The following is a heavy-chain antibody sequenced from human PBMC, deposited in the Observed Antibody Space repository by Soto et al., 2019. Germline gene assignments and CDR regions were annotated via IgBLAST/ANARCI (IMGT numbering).Heavy chain of an antibody. CDR1: GFSLITSGVG. V-gene: IGHV2-5*02. CDR3: AHTMAPRILDS. CDR2: IYWDDDT. Sequence: QITLKEAGPTLVKPTQTLTLTCSFSGFSLITSGVGVGWIRQPPGKALEWLALIYWDDDTGYSTSLRNRLTITKDTSRYQAVLTTTNLDPADTGTYYCAHTMAPRILDSWGQGTLVTVSS. J-gene: IGHJ4*02.